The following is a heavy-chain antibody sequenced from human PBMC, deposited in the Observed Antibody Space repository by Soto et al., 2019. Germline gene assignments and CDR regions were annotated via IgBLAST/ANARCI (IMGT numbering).Heavy chain of an antibody. CDR1: GYRFTNYW. CDR3: AKDPDDVLVPVATTFDF. Sequence: PGESLKISCKGSGYRFTNYWIGWVRQMPGKGLEWMGIIYPGDSDTRYSPSFQGQVTISADKSINTAYLQMDSLRVDDTATYYCAKDPDDVLVPVATTFDFWGQGTLVTVSS. V-gene: IGHV5-51*01. J-gene: IGHJ4*02. D-gene: IGHD3-16*01. CDR2: IYPGDSDT.